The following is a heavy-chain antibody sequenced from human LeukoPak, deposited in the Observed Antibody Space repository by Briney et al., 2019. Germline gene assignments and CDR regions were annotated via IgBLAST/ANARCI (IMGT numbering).Heavy chain of an antibody. CDR3: AKDLSCTYNICHGDFGY. V-gene: IGHV3-23*01. Sequence: GGSLRLSHAASGFTVGIYAMGWVRQAPGKGLEWVSGISGSGGDTYYADSVKGRFTISRDNSKNTLYLQMNSLRAEDTAVYYCAKDLSCTYNICHGDFGYWGQGTLVTVSS. D-gene: IGHD2-8*01. J-gene: IGHJ4*02. CDR2: ISGSGGDT. CDR1: GFTVGIYA.